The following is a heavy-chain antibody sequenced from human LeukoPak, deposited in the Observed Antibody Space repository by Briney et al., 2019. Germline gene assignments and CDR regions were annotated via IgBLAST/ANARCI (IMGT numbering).Heavy chain of an antibody. Sequence: GGSLRLSCAASGFIFSDYAMTWVRQIPGKGLEWVSSITGSGRGTQYGGSVKGRFTVSRDNSKNTLYLQMDSLRVEDTALYYCGMDPNGDYIGAFDFWGQGTLVTVSS. V-gene: IGHV3-23*01. J-gene: IGHJ3*01. CDR2: ITGSGRGT. CDR3: GMDPNGDYIGAFDF. CDR1: GFIFSDYA. D-gene: IGHD4-17*01.